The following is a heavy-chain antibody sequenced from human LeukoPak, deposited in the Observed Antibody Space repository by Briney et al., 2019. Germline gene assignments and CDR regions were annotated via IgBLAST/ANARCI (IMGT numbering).Heavy chain of an antibody. D-gene: IGHD3-3*01. V-gene: IGHV4-34*01. CDR1: GGSFSGYY. Sequence: SETLSLTCAVYGGSFSGYYWSWIRQPPGKGLEWIGEINHSGSTNYNPSLKSRVTMSVDTSKNQFSLKLSSVTAAGTAVYYCARKGSDFWSGYHIDYWGQGTLVTVSS. J-gene: IGHJ4*02. CDR3: ARKGSDFWSGYHIDY. CDR2: INHSGST.